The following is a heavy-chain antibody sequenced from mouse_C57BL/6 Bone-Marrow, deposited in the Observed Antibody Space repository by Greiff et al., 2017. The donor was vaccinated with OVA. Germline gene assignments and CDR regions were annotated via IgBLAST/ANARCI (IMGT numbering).Heavy chain of an antibody. V-gene: IGHV1-69*01. CDR1: GYTFPSYW. J-gene: IGHJ2*01. D-gene: IGHD1-1*01. CDR2: IDPSDSYT. CDR3: ARYAGGYYGSSLYYFDY. Sequence: QVQLQQPGAELVMPGASVKLSCKASGYTFPSYWMHWVKQRPGQGLEWIGEIDPSDSYTNYNQKFKGKSTLTVDKSSSTAYMQLSSLTSEDSAVYYCARYAGGYYGSSLYYFDYWGQGTTLTVSS.